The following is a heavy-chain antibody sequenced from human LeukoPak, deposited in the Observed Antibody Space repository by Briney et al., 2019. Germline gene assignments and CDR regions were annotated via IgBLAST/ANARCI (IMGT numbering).Heavy chain of an antibody. CDR1: GFTFSSYA. V-gene: IGHV3-23*01. CDR3: AKDFFLTIVRGAPDAFDI. D-gene: IGHD3-10*01. CDR2: ISGSGGST. J-gene: IGHJ3*02. Sequence: GGSLRLSCAASGFTFSSYAMSWVRQAPGKGLEWVSAISGSGGSTYYADSVKGRFTISRDNSKNTLYLQMNSLRAEDTAVYYCAKDFFLTIVRGAPDAFDIWGQGTMVTVSS.